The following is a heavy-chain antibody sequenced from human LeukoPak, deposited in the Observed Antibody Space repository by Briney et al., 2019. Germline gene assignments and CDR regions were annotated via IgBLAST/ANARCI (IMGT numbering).Heavy chain of an antibody. V-gene: IGHV4-30-2*01. CDR3: ARDQTYSSSGIYTYFDY. Sequence: PSETLSLTCAVSGGSISSGGYSWSWIRQPPGKGLEWIGYNYHSGSTYYNPSLKSRVTISVDRSKNQFSLKLSSVTAADTAVYYCARDQTYSSSGIYTYFDYWGQGILVTVSS. J-gene: IGHJ4*02. CDR1: GGSISSGGYS. CDR2: NYHSGST. D-gene: IGHD3-10*01.